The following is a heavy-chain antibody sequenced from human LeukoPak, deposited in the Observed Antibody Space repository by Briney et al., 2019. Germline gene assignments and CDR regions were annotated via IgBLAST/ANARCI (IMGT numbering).Heavy chain of an antibody. CDR1: GYTFTSNA. Sequence: GASVKVPCKASGYTFTSNALNWVRQAPGQGLEWMGWINTNTGNPTFAQGFIGRFVFSLDTSVSTAYLQISSLKAEDTAVYYCAGKIAWWALDIWGQGTMVTVSS. V-gene: IGHV7-4-1*02. J-gene: IGHJ3*02. CDR2: INTNTGNP. CDR3: AGKIAWWALDI. D-gene: IGHD2-8*02.